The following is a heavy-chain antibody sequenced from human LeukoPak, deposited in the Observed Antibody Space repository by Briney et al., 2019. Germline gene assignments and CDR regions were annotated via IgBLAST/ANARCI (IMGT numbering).Heavy chain of an antibody. V-gene: IGHV3-11*01. CDR3: ARGDFGDFDDKSHDF. D-gene: IGHD4-17*01. CDR2: IGSGGSTI. CDR1: GFTFSSYA. Sequence: GGSLRLSCAASGFTFSSYAMSWIRQTPGKGLEWTSYIGSGGSTISYADSVKGRFTISRDNTNNSLHLHMSSLTVEDTAVYYCARGDFGDFDDKSHDFWGQGTLVTVSS. J-gene: IGHJ4*02.